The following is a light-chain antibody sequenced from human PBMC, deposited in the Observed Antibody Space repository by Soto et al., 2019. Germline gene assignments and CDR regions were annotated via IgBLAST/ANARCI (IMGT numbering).Light chain of an antibody. V-gene: IGLV4-60*03. Sequence: QSVLTQSSSASASLGSSVRLTCTLSSGHSSYIIAWHQQLPGKAPRYLMKLEGSGSYIKGSGVPDRFSGSSSGADRYLTISILQSEDAADYYCDTWHSNTVIFGGGTKLTVL. CDR1: SGHSSYI. CDR3: DTWHSNTVI. CDR2: LEGSGSY. J-gene: IGLJ2*01.